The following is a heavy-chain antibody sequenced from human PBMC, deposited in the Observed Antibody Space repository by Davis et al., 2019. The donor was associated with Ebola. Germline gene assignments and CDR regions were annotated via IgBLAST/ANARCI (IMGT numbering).Heavy chain of an antibody. V-gene: IGHV1-46*01. CDR2: INPSGGST. Sequence: ASVKVSCKASGYTFTSYYMHWVRQAPGQGLEWMGIINPSGGSTSYAQKFQGRVTMTRDTSTSTVYMELSSLRSEDTAVYYCARDSLLRQQLVSGMDVWGQGTTVTVSS. J-gene: IGHJ6*02. CDR1: GYTFTSYY. CDR3: ARDSLLRQQLVSGMDV. D-gene: IGHD6-13*01.